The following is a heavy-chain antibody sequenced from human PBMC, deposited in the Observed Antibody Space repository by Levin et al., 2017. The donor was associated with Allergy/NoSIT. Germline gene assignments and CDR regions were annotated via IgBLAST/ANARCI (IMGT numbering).Heavy chain of an antibody. Sequence: SCAASGFTFSNYAMHWVRQAPGKGLEWVGVISDDGSSEFYLDSVKGRFTISRDNSKNRLYLQMDSLRAEDTALYYCVREIAEEGTWGQGTLVIVSS. CDR3: VREIAEEGT. V-gene: IGHV3-30-3*01. D-gene: IGHD1-1*01. CDR2: ISDDGSSE. J-gene: IGHJ4*02. CDR1: GFTFSNYA.